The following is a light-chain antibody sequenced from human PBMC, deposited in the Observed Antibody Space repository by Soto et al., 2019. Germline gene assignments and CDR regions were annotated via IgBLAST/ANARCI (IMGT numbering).Light chain of an antibody. J-gene: IGKJ5*01. CDR3: QQRSNWRRVT. CDR2: GAF. Sequence: EIVLTQSPGTLSLSPGERATLSCRASQSVSSSYLAWYQQKPGQAPRLLIYGAFNRATGIPARFSGIGSGTDFTLTISSLETEDFAVYYCQQRSNWRRVTFGQGTRLEIK. CDR1: QSVSSSY. V-gene: IGKV3D-20*02.